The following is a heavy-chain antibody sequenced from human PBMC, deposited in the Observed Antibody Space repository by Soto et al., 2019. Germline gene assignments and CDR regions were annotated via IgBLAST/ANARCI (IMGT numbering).Heavy chain of an antibody. V-gene: IGHV1-69*11. CDR3: ARGGGDGYGWEGYWLFEL. CDR2: FTPAIGTA. Sequence: SVKVSCKASGGIFSNYAIDWLRQTPGHGXEWLGSFTPAIGTANYPQKLQGRLTICADEPASTTFLELNDLRSDDAGLYYRARGGGDGYGWEGYWLFELWGPGTLVTVSS. J-gene: IGHJ2*01. CDR1: GGIFSNYA. D-gene: IGHD5-12*01.